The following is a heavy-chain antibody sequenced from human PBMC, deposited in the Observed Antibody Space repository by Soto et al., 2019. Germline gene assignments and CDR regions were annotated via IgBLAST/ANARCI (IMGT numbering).Heavy chain of an antibody. Sequence: QVQLVQSGGEVKKPGASVKLSCTASGYTFTSYGISWVRQAPGQGCECMGWISAYNGKTNYAQHVQGRVTMTTDTTTSTAYMDLRSLRSEDTAVYYGARGCDVKYYHGMDVWGQGTTVTVSS. CDR2: ISAYNGKT. V-gene: IGHV1-18*01. J-gene: IGHJ6*02. CDR1: GYTFTSYG. CDR3: ARGCDVKYYHGMDV.